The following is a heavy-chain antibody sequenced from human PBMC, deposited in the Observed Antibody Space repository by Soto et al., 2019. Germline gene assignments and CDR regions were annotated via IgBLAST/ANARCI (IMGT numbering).Heavy chain of an antibody. CDR3: ARESGGATATLDYYYFYMDV. V-gene: IGHV1-2*02. Sequence: VQLVQSGAEVKKPGASVKVSCKTSGDSFNDYYIHWVRQAPGQGLEWMGWINPNGGATKYAQKFQRRVTVTRDTSIRTVYMELSSLRSDDTALYYCARESGGATATLDYYYFYMDVWGKGTTVTVSS. CDR2: INPNGGAT. D-gene: IGHD5-12*01. J-gene: IGHJ6*03. CDR1: GDSFNDYY.